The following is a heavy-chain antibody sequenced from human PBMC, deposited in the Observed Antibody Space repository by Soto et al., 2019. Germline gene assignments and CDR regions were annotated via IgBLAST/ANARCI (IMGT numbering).Heavy chain of an antibody. Sequence: QVQLVQSGAEVKKPRASVKVSCKASGYTFTGYYMHWVRQAPGQGLEWMGWINPNSGGTNYAQKFQGRVTRTRDTAISTADRELSRLRADDTAGYYCARERYRWGSGSCGFDYWGQGTLVTVSS. V-gene: IGHV1-2*02. CDR3: ARERYRWGSGSCGFDY. CDR2: INPNSGGT. D-gene: IGHD3-10*01. CDR1: GYTFTGYY. J-gene: IGHJ4*02.